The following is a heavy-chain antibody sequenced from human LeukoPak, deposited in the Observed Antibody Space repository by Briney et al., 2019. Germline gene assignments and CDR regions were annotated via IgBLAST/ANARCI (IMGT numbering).Heavy chain of an antibody. CDR3: ARGPIVVVTIIDY. D-gene: IGHD3-22*01. Sequence: GASVKVSCTASGYTFTGYYMHWVRQAPGQGLEWMGWINPNSGGTNYAQKFQGRVTMTRDTSNSTAYMELSRLRSDDTAVYYCARGPIVVVTIIDYWGQGTLVTVSS. V-gene: IGHV1-2*02. CDR2: INPNSGGT. J-gene: IGHJ4*02. CDR1: GYTFTGYY.